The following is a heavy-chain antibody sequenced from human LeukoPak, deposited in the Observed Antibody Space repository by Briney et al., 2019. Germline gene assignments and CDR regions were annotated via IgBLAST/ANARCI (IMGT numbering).Heavy chain of an antibody. D-gene: IGHD6-19*01. V-gene: IGHV3-30*03. CDR3: ARDIAVGVFDY. J-gene: IGHJ4*02. CDR2: ISYDGSNK. CDR1: GFPFSSYG. Sequence: GGSLRLSCAASGFPFSSYGMHWVRQAPGKGLERVAVISYDGSNKYYADSVKGRFTISRDNSKNTLYLQMNSLRAEDTAVYYCARDIAVGVFDYWGQGTLVTVSS.